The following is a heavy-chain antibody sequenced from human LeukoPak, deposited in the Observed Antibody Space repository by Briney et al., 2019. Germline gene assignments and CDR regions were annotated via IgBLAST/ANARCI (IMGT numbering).Heavy chain of an antibody. CDR2: INPNSGGT. J-gene: IGHJ6*02. V-gene: IGHV1-2*06. Sequence: ASVKVSCKASGYTFTGYYMHWVRQAPGQGLEWMGRINPNSGGTNYAQKFQGRVTMTRDTSISTAYMELRSLRSDDTAVYYCAREPSIAARRYYYGVDVWGQGTTVTVSS. CDR1: GYTFTGYY. CDR3: AREPSIAARRYYYGVDV. D-gene: IGHD6-6*01.